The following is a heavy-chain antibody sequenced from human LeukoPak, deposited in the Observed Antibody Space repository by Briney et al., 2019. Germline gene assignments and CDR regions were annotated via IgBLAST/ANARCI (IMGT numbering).Heavy chain of an antibody. CDR2: ISSSGSYI. D-gene: IGHD3-9*01. CDR1: RFTFSSYS. J-gene: IGHJ4*02. Sequence: PGGSLRLSCAASRFTFSSYSMNWVRQAPGKGLEWVSSISSSGSYIYYADSVKGRFTISRDNAKNSLYLQMNSLRAEDTAVYYCARGGYYDILTGYDWDYWGQGTLVTVSS. V-gene: IGHV3-21*01. CDR3: ARGGYYDILTGYDWDY.